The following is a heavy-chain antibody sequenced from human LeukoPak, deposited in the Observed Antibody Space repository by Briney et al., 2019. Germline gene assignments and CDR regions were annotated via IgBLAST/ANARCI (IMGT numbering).Heavy chain of an antibody. CDR1: GVTFSSYA. CDR2: IIPIFGTA. D-gene: IGHD2-15*01. J-gene: IGHJ5*02. CDR3: ARMSGYCSGGSCYGGTWIDP. V-gene: IGHV1-69*13. Sequence: ASVKVSCKASGVTFSSYAINWVRQAPGQRLEWMGGIIPIFGTANYAQKFQGRVTITADESTSTAYMELSSLRSEDTAVYYCARMSGYCSGGSCYGGTWIDPWGQGTLVTVSS.